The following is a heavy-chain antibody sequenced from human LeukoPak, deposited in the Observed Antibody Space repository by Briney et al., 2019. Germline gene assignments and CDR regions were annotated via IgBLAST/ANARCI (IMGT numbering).Heavy chain of an antibody. Sequence: GGSLRLSGATSGFTFTTYWMSWVRQAPGKGLEWVANIRQDGITKYYVDSVKGRFTVSRDNGIYSLFLQMNSLRAEDTAVYYCARGDGSSSGLYFDSWGRGTLVTVSS. V-gene: IGHV3-7*01. CDR2: IRQDGITK. CDR1: GFTFTTYW. D-gene: IGHD6-6*01. J-gene: IGHJ4*02. CDR3: ARGDGSSSGLYFDS.